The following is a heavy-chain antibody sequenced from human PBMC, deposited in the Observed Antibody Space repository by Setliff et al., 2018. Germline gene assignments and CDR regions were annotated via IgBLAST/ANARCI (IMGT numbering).Heavy chain of an antibody. CDR1: GASVTSFDYY. D-gene: IGHD2-2*01. CDR3: ARTHCTTTSCFYFHY. J-gene: IGHJ4*02. Sequence: SETLSLTCTVSGASVTSFDYYWSWIRQPPGKGLEYIGHISHGVSTSYSPSLKSRLSISADTSKNQFSLKLTSVTAAVTAVYYCARTHCTTTSCFYFHYWGQGTVVTV. V-gene: IGHV4-30-4*01. CDR2: ISHGVST.